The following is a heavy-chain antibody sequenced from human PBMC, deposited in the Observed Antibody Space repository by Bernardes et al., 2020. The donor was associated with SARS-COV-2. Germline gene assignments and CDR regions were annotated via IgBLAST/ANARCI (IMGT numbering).Heavy chain of an antibody. CDR2: IYYDGTT. D-gene: IGHD3-10*01. CDR3: TKVRRSGWFGEGYYYLGLDV. Sequence: SETLSLTCTVSGDSISEYYWSWIRQPPGKGLEWIGYIYYDGTTNYNPSLTGRVTMSIDTSKNQLSLELTSVTAADTAVYFCTKVRRSGWFGEGYYYLGLDVWGRGTTVTVSS. J-gene: IGHJ6*02. CDR1: GDSISEYY. V-gene: IGHV4-59*12.